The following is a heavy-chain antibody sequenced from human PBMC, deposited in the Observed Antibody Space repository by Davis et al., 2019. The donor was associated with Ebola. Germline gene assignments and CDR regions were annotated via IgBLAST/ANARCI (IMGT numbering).Heavy chain of an antibody. J-gene: IGHJ4*02. CDR3: ARDPRVPMVRGAASFDY. CDR1: GFTFSSYW. D-gene: IGHD3-10*01. V-gene: IGHV3-21*01. CDR2: ITGSSSHI. Sequence: PGGSLRLSCAASGFTFSSYWMSWVRQAPGKGLEWVSSITGSSSHIYYADSVQGRFTISRDNAKNSLYLQMNSLRDEDTAVYYCARDPRVPMVRGAASFDYWGQGTLVTVSS.